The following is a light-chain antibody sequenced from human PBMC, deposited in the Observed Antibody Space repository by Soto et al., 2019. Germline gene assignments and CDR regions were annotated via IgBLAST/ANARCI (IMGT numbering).Light chain of an antibody. CDR2: EVS. J-gene: IGLJ1*01. V-gene: IGLV2-14*01. CDR3: SSYTSSSAGV. CDR1: SSDVGGYNY. Sequence: QSVLTQPASVSGSPGQSITISCTGTSSDVGGYNYVSWYQQHPGKAPKLMIYEVSNRPSGVSNRFSGSKSGNTASLTISGFQAEDEADYYCSSYTSSSAGVFGTGTKLTVL.